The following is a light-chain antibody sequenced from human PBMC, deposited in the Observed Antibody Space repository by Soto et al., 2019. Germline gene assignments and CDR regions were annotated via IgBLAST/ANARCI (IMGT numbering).Light chain of an antibody. CDR3: QQRSNWPLFT. CDR2: DAS. J-gene: IGKJ3*01. Sequence: EIVLTQSPATLSLSPGERATLSCRASQSVSSYLAWYQQKPGQAPRLLIYDASNRATGIPARFSGSGSGTDFTLTISSLEHEDFAVYYCQQRSNWPLFTFGPGTKVDIK. V-gene: IGKV3-11*01. CDR1: QSVSSY.